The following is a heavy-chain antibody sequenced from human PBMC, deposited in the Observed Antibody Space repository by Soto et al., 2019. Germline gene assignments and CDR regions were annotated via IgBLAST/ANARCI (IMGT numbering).Heavy chain of an antibody. Sequence: SETLSLTCTVSGGSISSYYWSWIRQPPGKGLEWIGYIYYSGSTNYNPSLKSRVTISVDTSKNQFSLKLSSVTAADTAVYYCGREDYDFWSGTPNCFDPWGQGTRATVS. CDR3: GREDYDFWSGTPNCFDP. J-gene: IGHJ5*02. CDR2: IYYSGST. V-gene: IGHV4-59*01. CDR1: GGSISSYY. D-gene: IGHD3-3*01.